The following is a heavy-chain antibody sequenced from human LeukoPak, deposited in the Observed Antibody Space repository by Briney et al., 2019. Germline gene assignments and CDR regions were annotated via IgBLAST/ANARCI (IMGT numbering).Heavy chain of an antibody. V-gene: IGHV3-48*01. Sequence: GGSLRLSCAASGFTFSSYSMNWVRQAPGKGLEWVSYISSSSSTIYYADSVKGRFTISRDNAKNSLYLQMNSLRAEDTAVYYCARDSSFLEWLLSDLFDYWGQGTLVTVSS. J-gene: IGHJ4*02. CDR2: ISSSSSTI. D-gene: IGHD3-3*02. CDR1: GFTFSSYS. CDR3: ARDSSFLEWLLSDLFDY.